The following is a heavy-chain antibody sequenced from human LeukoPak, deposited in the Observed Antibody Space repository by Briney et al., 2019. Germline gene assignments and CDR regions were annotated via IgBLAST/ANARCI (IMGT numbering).Heavy chain of an antibody. CDR2: ISFDGSIT. CDR3: AKDRGMRQVWNWFDS. J-gene: IGHJ5*01. CDR1: GLSFSDLA. Sequence: GRSLTPSCPASGLSFSDLAMHWVRQAPGKGLEWVAVISFDGSITNYADSVKGRFTISRDNSKNTLYLQMNSLRGDDTALYYCAKDRGMRQVWNWFDSCGRGTLVTVSS. V-gene: IGHV3-33*05. D-gene: IGHD1-1*01.